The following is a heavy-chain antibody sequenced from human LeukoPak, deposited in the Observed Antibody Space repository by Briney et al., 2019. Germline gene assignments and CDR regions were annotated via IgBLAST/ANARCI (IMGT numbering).Heavy chain of an antibody. CDR1: GYTFTGYY. Sequence: ASVKVSCXASGYTFTGYYMHWVRQAPGQGLEWMGWINPNSGGTKYAQKFQGRVTMTRDTSISTAYMELSRLRSDDTAVYYCARDGYNAPTDAFDIWGQGTMVTVSS. CDR3: ARDGYNAPTDAFDI. CDR2: INPNSGGT. D-gene: IGHD5-24*01. V-gene: IGHV1-2*02. J-gene: IGHJ3*02.